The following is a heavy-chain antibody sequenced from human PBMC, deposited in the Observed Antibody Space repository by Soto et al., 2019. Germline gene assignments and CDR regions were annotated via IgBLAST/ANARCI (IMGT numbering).Heavy chain of an antibody. Sequence: EVQLVESGGGLVQPGGSLRLSCAASGFTFRSYSMNWVRQAPGKGLEWLSYISASGSAIDYADSVKGRLTISRDNAENSLYLQANSLRAEDTAVYYCARGSYGGNSGIDYWGQGTLVSVSS. CDR2: ISASGSAI. J-gene: IGHJ4*02. D-gene: IGHD2-21*02. CDR1: GFTFRSYS. CDR3: ARGSYGGNSGIDY. V-gene: IGHV3-48*01.